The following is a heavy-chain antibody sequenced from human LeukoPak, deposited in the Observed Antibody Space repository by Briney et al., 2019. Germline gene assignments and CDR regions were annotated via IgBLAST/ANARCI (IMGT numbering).Heavy chain of an antibody. CDR2: IIPIFGTA. D-gene: IGHD2-15*01. V-gene: IGHV1-69*13. CDR3: ARAPLYCSGGSCYWFDP. Sequence: GASVKLSCKASGGTFSSYAISWVRQAPGQGLEWMGGIIPIFGTANYAQKFQGRVTITADESTSTAYMELSSLRSEDTAVYYCARAPLYCSGGSCYWFDPWGQGTLVTVSS. CDR1: GGTFSSYA. J-gene: IGHJ5*02.